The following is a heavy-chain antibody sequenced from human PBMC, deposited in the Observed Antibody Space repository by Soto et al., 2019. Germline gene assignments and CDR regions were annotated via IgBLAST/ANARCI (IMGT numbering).Heavy chain of an antibody. D-gene: IGHD2-15*01. CDR1: GGSIISSSYY. CDR3: ARGRVVVVVAATRYWFDP. Sequence: SETLSLTCAVSGGSIISSSYYWGWIRQPPGKGLEWIGSIYYSGITYYNPSLKSRVTISVDTSKNQFSLKLSSVTAADTAVYYCARGRVVVVVAATRYWFDPWGQGTLVTVSS. J-gene: IGHJ5*02. CDR2: IYYSGIT. V-gene: IGHV4-39*07.